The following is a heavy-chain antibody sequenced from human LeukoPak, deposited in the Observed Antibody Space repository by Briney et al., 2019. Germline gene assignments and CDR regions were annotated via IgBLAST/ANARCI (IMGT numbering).Heavy chain of an antibody. Sequence: SGTLSLTCTVSGGSITSYSWSWIRQPPWKGLECIGYINYTGSTNYNPSPKRRGTISVDRSKTQFSLMLTSVTAADTAFYYCARDSSASFYWYFDLWGRGTLVTVSS. CDR2: INYTGST. D-gene: IGHD6-19*01. CDR1: GGSITSYS. CDR3: ARDSSASFYWYFDL. V-gene: IGHV4-59*01. J-gene: IGHJ2*01.